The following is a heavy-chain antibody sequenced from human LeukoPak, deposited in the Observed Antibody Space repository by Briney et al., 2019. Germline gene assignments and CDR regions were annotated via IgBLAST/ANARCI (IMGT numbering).Heavy chain of an antibody. V-gene: IGHV5-51*01. CDR3: ARPSRDGYIEFEY. Sequence: GESLKISCKGSGYSFTNYWIGWVRQMPGKGLEWMGIIYPGDSDTRYSPSFQGQVTISADKSISTAYLQWNSLKASDTAIYYCARPSRDGYIEFEYWGQGTLVTVSS. D-gene: IGHD5-24*01. CDR1: GYSFTNYW. J-gene: IGHJ4*02. CDR2: IYPGDSDT.